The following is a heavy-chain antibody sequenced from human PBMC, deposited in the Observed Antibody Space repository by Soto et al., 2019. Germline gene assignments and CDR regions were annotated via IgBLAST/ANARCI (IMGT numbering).Heavy chain of an antibody. CDR1: GGSISSYY. CDR3: ARVSAAGFFFDY. V-gene: IGHV4-59*01. CDR2: IYYSGST. Sequence: LSLTCTVSGGSISSYYWSWIRQPPGKGLEWIGYIYYSGSTNYNPSLKSRVTISVDTSKNQFSLKLSSVTAADTAVYYCARVSAAGFFFDYWGQGTLVTVSS. J-gene: IGHJ4*02. D-gene: IGHD6-13*01.